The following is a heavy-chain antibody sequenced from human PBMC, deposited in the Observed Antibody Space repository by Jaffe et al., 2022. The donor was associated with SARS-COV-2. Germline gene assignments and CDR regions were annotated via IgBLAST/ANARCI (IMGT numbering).Heavy chain of an antibody. Sequence: EVQLLESGGGLVQPGGSLRLSCAASGFTSSIYAMSWVRQAPGKGLEWVSTISNSGDITYYADSVKGRFTISRDNSKNTLFLQMNSLRDEDTALYYCAKSTYHDTRWFDPWGQGTLVIVSS. D-gene: IGHD3-9*01. J-gene: IGHJ5*02. V-gene: IGHV3-23*01. CDR1: GFTSSIYA. CDR3: AKSTYHDTRWFDP. CDR2: ISNSGDIT.